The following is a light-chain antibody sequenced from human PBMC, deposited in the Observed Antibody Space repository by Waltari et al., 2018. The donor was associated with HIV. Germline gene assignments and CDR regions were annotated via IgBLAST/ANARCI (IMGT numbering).Light chain of an antibody. V-gene: IGLV1-44*01. J-gene: IGLJ3*02. CDR3: AAWDDSLNAWV. CDR2: RKN. Sequence: QSVLTQPPSASGTPGQRVSISCSGSSSNIGSNIVNWYQQLPGTAPKLLIYRKNQRPAGVPDRFSGSKSGTSASLAISGLQSEDEADYYCAAWDDSLNAWVFGGGTKLTVL. CDR1: SSNIGSNI.